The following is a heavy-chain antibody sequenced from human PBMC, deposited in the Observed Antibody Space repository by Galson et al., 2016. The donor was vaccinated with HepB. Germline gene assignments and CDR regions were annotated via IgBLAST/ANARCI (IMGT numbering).Heavy chain of an antibody. V-gene: IGHV3-23*01. Sequence: SLRLSCAASGFTLSAYAMNWVRQAPGKGLEWVSSVSGTGANTYHAESVKGRFTISRDNSKNTLYLQMNSLTAADTAVYYCARDGYNNVPLDYWGPGTLVTVSS. J-gene: IGHJ4*02. CDR2: VSGTGANT. CDR1: GFTLSAYA. D-gene: IGHD5-18*01. CDR3: ARDGYNNVPLDY.